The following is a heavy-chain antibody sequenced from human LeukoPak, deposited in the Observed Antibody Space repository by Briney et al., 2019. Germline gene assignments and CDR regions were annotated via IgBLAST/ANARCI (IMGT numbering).Heavy chain of an antibody. V-gene: IGHV7-4-1*02. CDR2: INTNTGNP. CDR3: ARDPRAAADGKADY. D-gene: IGHD6-13*01. Sequence: ASVKVSYKASRYTLTSHAINWVRQAPGQGLEWIGWINTNTGNPTYAQGFTGRFVFSLDTSVSTTYLQISSLKAEDTAIYYCARDPRAAADGKADYWGQGTLVTVSS. J-gene: IGHJ4*02. CDR1: RYTLTSHA.